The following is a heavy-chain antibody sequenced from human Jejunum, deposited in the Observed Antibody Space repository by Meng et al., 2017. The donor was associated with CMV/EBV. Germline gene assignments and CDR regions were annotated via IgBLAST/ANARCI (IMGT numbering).Heavy chain of an antibody. Sequence: TFSSYAMNWVRQAPRKGLEWVSVITGNGDTTDYADSVKGRFSISRDSSKSTLSLQMNNLRGEDTAVYYCAKGACSSSTCPPYTLFDYWGQGALVTVSS. J-gene: IGHJ4*02. V-gene: IGHV3-23*01. CDR2: ITGNGDTT. CDR3: AKGACSSSTCPPYTLFDY. CDR1: TFSSYA. D-gene: IGHD2-2*01.